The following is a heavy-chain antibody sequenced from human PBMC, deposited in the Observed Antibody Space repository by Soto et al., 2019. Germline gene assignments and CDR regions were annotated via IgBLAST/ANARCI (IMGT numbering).Heavy chain of an antibody. V-gene: IGHV3-48*02. CDR2: ISPTSSTI. D-gene: IGHD2-8*01. Sequence: PGGSLRLSCATSGFTFSSYSMNWVRQAPGKGLEWISYISPTSSTIYYADSVKGRFTVSRDNAKNSLYLQMNSLRDEDTALYYCARDHKICTNGVCYRWFDPWGQGTLVTVSS. CDR3: ARDHKICTNGVCYRWFDP. J-gene: IGHJ5*02. CDR1: GFTFSSYS.